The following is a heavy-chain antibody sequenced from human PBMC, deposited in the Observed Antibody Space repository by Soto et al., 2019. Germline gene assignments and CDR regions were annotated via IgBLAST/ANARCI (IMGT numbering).Heavy chain of an antibody. CDR3: AKKSTDSSGYSDY. J-gene: IGHJ4*02. CDR1: GFTVSNYA. D-gene: IGHD2-2*01. V-gene: IGHV3-23*01. Sequence: PGGSLSLSCATSGFTVSNYAMSWVRQAPGKGLEWVSGISGSGGSSYYADSVKGRFTISRDNSKNTLNLQMDSLRAEDTAVYYCAKKSTDSSGYSDYWGQGTVVTVSS. CDR2: ISGSGGSS.